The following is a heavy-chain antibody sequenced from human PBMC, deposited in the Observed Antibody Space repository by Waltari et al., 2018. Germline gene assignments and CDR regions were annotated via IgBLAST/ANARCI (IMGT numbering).Heavy chain of an antibody. CDR1: GGSISSSSYY. V-gene: IGHV4-39*07. J-gene: IGHJ4*02. CDR2: IYYSVRT. CDR3: ARLSSLIYDYVWGSYRSPFDY. D-gene: IGHD3-16*02. Sequence: QLQLQESGPGLVKPSETLSLTCTVSGGSISSSSYYWGWIRQPPGKGLEWIGSIYYSVRTYSNPSLKSRVTISVDTSKNQFSLKLSSVTAADTAVYYCARLSSLIYDYVWGSYRSPFDYWGQGTLVTVSS.